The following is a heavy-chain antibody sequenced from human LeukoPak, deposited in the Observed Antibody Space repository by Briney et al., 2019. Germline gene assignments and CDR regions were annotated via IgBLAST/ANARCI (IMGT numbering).Heavy chain of an antibody. D-gene: IGHD5-12*01. V-gene: IGHV3-74*01. CDR2: IDDGKNT. CDR3: VYSGYDWTYYFDW. Sequence: PGGSLRLSCATSGFTFSSFRMHWVRQVPWKGLVWVSCIDDGKNTSYADSVKGRFTISRDNAKNTLYLQMSSLRAEDTAIYYCVYSGYDWTYYFDWWGQGTLVTVSS. J-gene: IGHJ4*02. CDR1: GFTFSSFR.